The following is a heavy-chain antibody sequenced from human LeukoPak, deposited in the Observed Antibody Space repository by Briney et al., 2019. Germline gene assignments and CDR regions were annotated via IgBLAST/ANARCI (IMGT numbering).Heavy chain of an antibody. CDR2: INHSGST. CDR3: ARGDSVRGIDY. J-gene: IGHJ4*02. Sequence: PSETLSLTCAVYGGSFSGYYWSWIRQPPGKGLEWIGEINHSGSTNYNPSLKSRVTISVDTSKNQFSLKLSSVTAADTAVYYCARGDSVRGIDYWGQGTLVTVSS. D-gene: IGHD3/OR15-3a*01. CDR1: GGSFSGYY. V-gene: IGHV4-34*01.